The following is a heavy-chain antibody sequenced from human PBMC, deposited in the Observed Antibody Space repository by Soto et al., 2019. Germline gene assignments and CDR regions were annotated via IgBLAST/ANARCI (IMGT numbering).Heavy chain of an antibody. CDR3: ARHGEVRGVDYFDY. V-gene: IGHV4-39*01. CDR1: GGSISSSSYY. CDR2: IYYSGST. J-gene: IGHJ4*02. D-gene: IGHD3-10*01. Sequence: QLQLQESGPGLVKPSETLSLTCTVSGGSISSSSYYWGWIRQPPGKGLEWIGSIYYSGSTYYNPSLKSRVTIPVDTSKNQFALKLSSVTAADTAVYYCARHGEVRGVDYFDYWGQGTLVTVSS.